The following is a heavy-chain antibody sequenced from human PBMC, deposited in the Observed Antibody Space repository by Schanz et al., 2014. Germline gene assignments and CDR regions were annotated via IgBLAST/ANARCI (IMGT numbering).Heavy chain of an antibody. Sequence: EVQLVESGGGLVKPGGSLRLSCAASGFTFSSYSMNWVRQAPGKGLEWVSIIYSGGSTFYADSVKGRFTISRDNSKNTLYLQMNSLRAEDTAVYYCARGGGAAASTWGQGTLVTVSS. CDR1: GFTFSSYS. V-gene: IGHV3-66*01. CDR3: ARGGGAAAST. D-gene: IGHD6-13*01. CDR2: IYSGGST. J-gene: IGHJ5*02.